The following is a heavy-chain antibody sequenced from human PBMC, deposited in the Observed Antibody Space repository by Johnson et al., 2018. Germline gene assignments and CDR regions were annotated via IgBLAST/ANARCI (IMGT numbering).Heavy chain of an antibody. J-gene: IGHJ6*02. Sequence: EVQLVESGGGLVKPGGSLRLSCAASGFTFSNAWMSWVRQAPGKGLEWVGRIKSKTDGGTTDYAAPVKGRFTISRDDSKNTLYLQMNSLKTEDTAVYYCTTVCSGNSDYYYYYGMDVWGQGTTVTVSS. V-gene: IGHV3-15*01. CDR2: IKSKTDGGTT. CDR3: TTVCSGNSDYYYYYGMDV. CDR1: GFTFSNAW. D-gene: IGHD4-23*01.